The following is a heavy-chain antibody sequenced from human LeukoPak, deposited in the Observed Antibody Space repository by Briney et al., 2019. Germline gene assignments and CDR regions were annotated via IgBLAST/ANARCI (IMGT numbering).Heavy chain of an antibody. CDR3: AKDLLEVTYYFDY. CDR2: IYSGGST. D-gene: IGHD3-3*01. V-gene: IGHV3-66*01. Sequence: GGSLRLSCAASGFTVSSSYMSWVRQAPGKGLEWVSVIYSGGSTYYADSVKGRFTISRDNSKNTLYLQMKSLRAEDTAVYYCAKDLLEVTYYFDYWGQGTLVTVSS. CDR1: GFTVSSSY. J-gene: IGHJ4*02.